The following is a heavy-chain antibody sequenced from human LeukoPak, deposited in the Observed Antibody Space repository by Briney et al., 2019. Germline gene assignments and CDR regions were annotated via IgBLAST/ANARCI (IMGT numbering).Heavy chain of an antibody. CDR1: GDSISSSSSY. V-gene: IGHV4-39*07. Sequence: SETLSLTCTVSGDSISSSSSYWGWIRQPPGEGLEWIGSIYYSGSTYYNPSLKSRVTISVDTSKNQFSLKLSSVTAADTAVYYCARDPSRSSSWGGYNWFDPWGQGTLVTVSS. CDR3: ARDPSRSSSWGGYNWFDP. CDR2: IYYSGST. D-gene: IGHD6-13*01. J-gene: IGHJ5*02.